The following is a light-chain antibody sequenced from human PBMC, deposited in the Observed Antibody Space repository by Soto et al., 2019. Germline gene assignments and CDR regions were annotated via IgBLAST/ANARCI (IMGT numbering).Light chain of an antibody. Sequence: DIQMTQSPSSLSASVGDRVTITCQASQDINNYLNLYQQKPGKAPKLLIYDASNLETGVPSRFSGSGSGTDFTFTISTLQPEDIATYYCQQYDDLPFTFVPGTKVDIK. V-gene: IGKV1-33*01. CDR3: QQYDDLPFT. CDR1: QDINNY. J-gene: IGKJ3*01. CDR2: DAS.